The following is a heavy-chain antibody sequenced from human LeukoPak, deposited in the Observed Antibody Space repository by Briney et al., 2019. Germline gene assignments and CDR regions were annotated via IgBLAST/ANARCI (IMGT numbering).Heavy chain of an antibody. CDR2: ISAYNGNT. J-gene: IGHJ4*02. V-gene: IGHV1-18*01. CDR1: GYTFTSYG. CDR3: ARGGNGFWSGYPKPYYFDY. D-gene: IGHD3-3*01. Sequence: ASVKVSCKASGYTFTSYGISWVRQAPGQGLEWMGWISAYNGNTNYAQKLQGRVTMTTDTSTSTAYMELRSLRSDDTAVYYYARGGNGFWSGYPKPYYFDYWGQGTLVTVSS.